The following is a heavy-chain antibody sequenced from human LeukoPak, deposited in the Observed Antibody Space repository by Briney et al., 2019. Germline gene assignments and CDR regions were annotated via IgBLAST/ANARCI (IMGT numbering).Heavy chain of an antibody. D-gene: IGHD3-22*01. J-gene: IGHJ5*02. CDR1: GFTFSSYG. V-gene: IGHV3-30*02. CDR2: IRYDGSNK. CDR3: AKDRAGSHPYDTSGLTPSDH. Sequence: GGSLRLSCAASGFTFSSYGMHWVRQAPGKGLEWVAFIRYDGSNKYYADSVKGRFTISRDNSKNTLWLQMNSLRPEDTAVYYCAKDRAGSHPYDTSGLTPSDHWGQGTLVTVSS.